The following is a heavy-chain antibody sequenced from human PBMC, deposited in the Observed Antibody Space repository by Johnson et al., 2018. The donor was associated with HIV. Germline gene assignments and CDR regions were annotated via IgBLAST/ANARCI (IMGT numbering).Heavy chain of an antibody. D-gene: IGHD1-26*01. CDR1: GFTFSSYW. V-gene: IGHV3-7*01. Sequence: VQLVESGGGLVQPGGSLRLSCVASGFTFSSYWMSWVRQAPGKGLAWVANINQDGSDKYYVDSVKGRFTISRDNAKNSLYLQMNSLRAEDAALYYCARQFRSVGAPDAFDIWGQVTMVTVSS. CDR2: INQDGSDK. J-gene: IGHJ3*02. CDR3: ARQFRSVGAPDAFDI.